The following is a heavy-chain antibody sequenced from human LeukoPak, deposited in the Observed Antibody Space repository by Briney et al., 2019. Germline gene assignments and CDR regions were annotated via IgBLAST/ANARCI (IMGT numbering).Heavy chain of an antibody. V-gene: IGHV4-4*02. J-gene: IGHJ4*02. D-gene: IGHD5-18*01. CDR2: IYHSGST. Sequence: SGTLSLTCAVSGGSISSSNWWSWVRQPPGKGLEWIGEIYHSGSTNYNPFLKSRATISVDKSKNQFSLKLSSVTAADTAVYYCARVVGGYSYGLYPDYWGQGTLVTVSS. CDR3: ARVVGGYSYGLYPDY. CDR1: GGSISSSNW.